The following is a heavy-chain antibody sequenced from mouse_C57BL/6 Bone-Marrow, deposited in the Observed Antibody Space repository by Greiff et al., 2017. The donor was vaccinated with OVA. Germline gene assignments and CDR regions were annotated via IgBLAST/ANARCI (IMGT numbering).Heavy chain of an antibody. Sequence: EVQLVESGGGLVQPKGSLKLSCAASGFSFNTYAMNWVRQAPGKGLEWVARIRSKSNNYATYYADSVKDRFTISRDDSESMLYLQMNNLKTEDTAMYYCVRHLGTGPLDYWGQGTTLTVSS. CDR2: IRSKSNNYAT. CDR1: GFSFNTYA. V-gene: IGHV10-1*01. D-gene: IGHD4-1*01. J-gene: IGHJ2*01. CDR3: VRHLGTGPLDY.